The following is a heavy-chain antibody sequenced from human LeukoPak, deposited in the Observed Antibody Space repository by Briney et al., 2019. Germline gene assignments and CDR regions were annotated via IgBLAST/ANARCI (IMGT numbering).Heavy chain of an antibody. D-gene: IGHD3-22*01. J-gene: IGHJ3*02. Sequence: PGGSLRLSCAASGFTFSSYAMHWVRQAPGKGLEWVAVISYDGSNKYYADSVKGRFTISRDNSKNTLYLQMNGLRAEDMAVYYCARPRPLYDSSGYYWSENAFDIWGQGTMVTVSS. CDR3: ARPRPLYDSSGYYWSENAFDI. V-gene: IGHV3-30-3*01. CDR1: GFTFSSYA. CDR2: ISYDGSNK.